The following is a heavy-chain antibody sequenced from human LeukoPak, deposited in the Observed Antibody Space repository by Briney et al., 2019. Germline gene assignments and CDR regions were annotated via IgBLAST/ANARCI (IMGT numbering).Heavy chain of an antibody. J-gene: IGHJ4*02. CDR3: ARGHYYYGSGKGGNY. CDR1: GGSLTGYY. Sequence: SETLSLTCAVSGGSLTGYYWSWIRQPPGKGLEWIGEINHSGSTNYNPSLKSRVTISVDTSRNQFSLKLSSVTAADTAVYYCARGHYYYGSGKGGNYWGQGTLVTVSS. D-gene: IGHD3-10*01. V-gene: IGHV4-34*01. CDR2: INHSGST.